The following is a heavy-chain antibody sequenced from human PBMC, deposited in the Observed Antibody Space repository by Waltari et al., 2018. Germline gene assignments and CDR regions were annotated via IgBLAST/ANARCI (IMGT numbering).Heavy chain of an antibody. CDR3: VKGNEIDY. CDR2: ISYDGSNE. J-gene: IGHJ4*02. CDR1: GFNFTLFG. V-gene: IGHV3-30*02. Sequence: QVHLVESGGGVGQPGGSLRLACAAPGFNFTLFGMQWVRQAPGKGVEWVYFISYDGSNENYADSVKGRFTMSRDNSKKMLYVQMNNLRAEDSAVYYCVKGNEIDYWGQGTLVTVSS. D-gene: IGHD1-1*01.